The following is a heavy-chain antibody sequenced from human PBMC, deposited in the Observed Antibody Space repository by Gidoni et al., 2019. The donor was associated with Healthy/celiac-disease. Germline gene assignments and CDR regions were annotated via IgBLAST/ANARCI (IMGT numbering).Heavy chain of an antibody. Sequence: EVQLVESGGGLVQPGGSLRLSCAASGFTFSSYEMNWVRQAPGKGLEWVSYISSSGITIYYADSVKGRFTISRDNAKNSLYLQMNSLRAEDTAVYYCARAAYDFWSGYPPYWYFDLWGRGTLVTVSS. D-gene: IGHD3-3*01. CDR1: GFTFSSYE. CDR3: ARAAYDFWSGYPPYWYFDL. J-gene: IGHJ2*01. CDR2: ISSSGITI. V-gene: IGHV3-48*03.